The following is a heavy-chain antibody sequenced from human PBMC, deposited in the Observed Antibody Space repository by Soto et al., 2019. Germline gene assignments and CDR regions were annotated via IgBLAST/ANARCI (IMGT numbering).Heavy chain of an antibody. Sequence: GASVKVSCKASGGTFSSYAISWVRQAPGQGLEWMGGIIPIFGTANYAQKFQGRVTITADESTSTACMELSSLRSEDTAVYYCARDPLGKTSSSSKVYYYYGMDVWGQGTTVTVSS. CDR1: GGTFSSYA. V-gene: IGHV1-69*13. CDR2: IIPIFGTA. J-gene: IGHJ6*02. CDR3: ARDPLGKTSSSSKVYYYYGMDV. D-gene: IGHD6-6*01.